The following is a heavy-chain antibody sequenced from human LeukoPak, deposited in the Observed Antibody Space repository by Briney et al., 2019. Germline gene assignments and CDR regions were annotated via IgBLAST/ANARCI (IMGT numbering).Heavy chain of an antibody. CDR3: AREGQWQVANWHFDL. Sequence: PGGSLRLSCAASGFTFTNAWMPWIRQAPGRGLEWVAVISYDGSDKDYVDSVRGRFTISRDNSRKTAYLQMSSLTVEDTAVYYCAREGQWQVANWHFDLWGRGTLVTVSS. CDR1: GFTFTNAW. J-gene: IGHJ2*01. V-gene: IGHV3-30*03. D-gene: IGHD6-19*01. CDR2: ISYDGSDK.